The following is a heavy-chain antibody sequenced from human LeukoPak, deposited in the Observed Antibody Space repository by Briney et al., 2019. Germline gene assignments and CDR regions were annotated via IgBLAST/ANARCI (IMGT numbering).Heavy chain of an antibody. CDR2: IIPIFGTA. D-gene: IGHD6-6*01. V-gene: IGHV1-69*13. CDR3: VRQFSQEAALN. J-gene: IGHJ4*02. CDR1: GGTFSSYA. Sequence: GASVKVSCKASGGTFSSYAISWVRQAPGQGLEWMGGIIPIFGTANYAQKFQGRVTITADESTSTAYMELSSLRSEDTAVYYCVRQFSQEAALNWGQGTLVTVSS.